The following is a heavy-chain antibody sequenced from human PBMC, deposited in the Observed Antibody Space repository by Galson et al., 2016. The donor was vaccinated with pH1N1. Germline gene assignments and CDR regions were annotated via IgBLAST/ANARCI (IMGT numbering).Heavy chain of an antibody. V-gene: IGHV1-46*01. CDR2: INPTTDST. CDR3: ARDPTPTTGPRFSFFYGMDV. D-gene: IGHD4-17*01. CDR1: GYSFTDYY. Sequence: SVKVSCKASGYSFTDYYIHWVRQAPGQGLEWMGIINPTTDSTSYAQKFQGRVTVTRDMSATTVSLDLSSLRSDDTAVYYCARDPTPTTGPRFSFFYGMDVWGQGTTVTVSS. J-gene: IGHJ6*02.